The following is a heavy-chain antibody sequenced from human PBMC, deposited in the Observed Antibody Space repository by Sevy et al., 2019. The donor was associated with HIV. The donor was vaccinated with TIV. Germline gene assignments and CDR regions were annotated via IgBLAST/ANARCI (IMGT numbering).Heavy chain of an antibody. CDR1: GFTFGDYC. CDR2: LKSDVYGGTI. D-gene: IGHD6-13*01. V-gene: IGHV3-49*04. Sequence: GGSLRLSCTASGFTFGDYCMSWVRQAPGKGLEWVAFLKSDVYGGTIDHAASGRGRFVVLRDDSKTIAYLQMNDLKTEDTGVYYCTRWKAAQSIFDYWGQGALVTVSS. J-gene: IGHJ4*02. CDR3: TRWKAAQSIFDY.